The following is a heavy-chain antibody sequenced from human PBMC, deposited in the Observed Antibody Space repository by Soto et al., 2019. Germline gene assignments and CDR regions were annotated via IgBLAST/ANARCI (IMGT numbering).Heavy chain of an antibody. V-gene: IGHV4-31*03. CDR1: GGSISSGGYY. CDR3: AGRGYSYGYFDF. D-gene: IGHD5-18*01. CDR2: IYYSGST. Sequence: QVQLQESGPGLVKPSQTLSLTCTVSGGSISSGGYYWSWIRQHPGKGLEWIGYIYYSGSTYYNPSLKRRVIISVDTSKNQFSLKLSSVTAADTAVYYCAGRGYSYGYFDFWGQGTLVTVSS. J-gene: IGHJ4*02.